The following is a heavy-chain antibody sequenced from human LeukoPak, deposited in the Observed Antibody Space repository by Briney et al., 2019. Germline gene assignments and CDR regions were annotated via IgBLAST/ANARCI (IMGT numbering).Heavy chain of an antibody. V-gene: IGHV5-10-1*01. Sequence: GESLRISCKGSGYSFTSYWISWVRQMPGKGLEWMGRIDPSDSYTNYSPSFQGHVTISADKSISTAYLQWSSLKASDTAMYYCARCRYCSSTSSSTPADYCYYGMDVWGKGTTVTVSS. J-gene: IGHJ6*04. CDR2: IDPSDSYT. CDR3: ARCRYCSSTSSSTPADYCYYGMDV. D-gene: IGHD2-2*01. CDR1: GYSFTSYW.